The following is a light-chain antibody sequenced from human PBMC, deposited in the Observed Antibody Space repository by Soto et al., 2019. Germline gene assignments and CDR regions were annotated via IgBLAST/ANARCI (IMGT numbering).Light chain of an antibody. Sequence: QSALTQPPSASGSPGQSVTISCTGTSSDVGGYDYVSWYQQYPGKAPKLIIYDVSKWPSGVPDRFSGSKSGNTASLTVSGLQAEDEADYYCSSFAGSKTYVFGTGTKVTVL. V-gene: IGLV2-8*01. J-gene: IGLJ1*01. CDR2: DVS. CDR1: SSDVGGYDY. CDR3: SSFAGSKTYV.